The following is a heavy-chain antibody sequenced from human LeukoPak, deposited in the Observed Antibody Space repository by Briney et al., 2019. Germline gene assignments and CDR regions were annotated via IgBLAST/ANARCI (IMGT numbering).Heavy chain of an antibody. V-gene: IGHV4-61*02. CDR1: GASMSSVSNF. J-gene: IGHJ4*02. CDR2: TYNTGST. Sequence: SETLSLTCSVSGASMSSVSNFWSWIRQSAEKGLEWIGRTYNTGSTNYNPSFKGRVTISIDTSKNQFSLNLSSVTAADTAVYYCAAGAYSGSYISFDYWRQGALVTVSS. CDR3: AAGAYSGSYISFDY. D-gene: IGHD1-26*01.